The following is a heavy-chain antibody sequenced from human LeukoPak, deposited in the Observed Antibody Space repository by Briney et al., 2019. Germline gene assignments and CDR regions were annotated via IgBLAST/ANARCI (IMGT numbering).Heavy chain of an antibody. J-gene: IGHJ5*02. V-gene: IGHV4-39*07. D-gene: IGHD6-13*01. CDR3: ARKSEGSSSWYQNWFDP. Sequence: SETLSLTCTVSGGSISSSSYYWGWIRQPPGKGLEWIGSIYYSGSTYYNPSLKSRVTISVDTSKNQFSLKLSSVTAADTAVYYCARKSEGSSSWYQNWFDPWGQGNPGHRLL. CDR2: IYYSGST. CDR1: GGSISSSSYY.